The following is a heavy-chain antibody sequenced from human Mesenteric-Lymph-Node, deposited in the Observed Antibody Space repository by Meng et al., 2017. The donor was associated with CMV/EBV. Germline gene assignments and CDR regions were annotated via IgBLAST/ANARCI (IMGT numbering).Heavy chain of an antibody. Sequence: GESLKISCAASGFTFSSYDMHWVRQAPGKGLEWVAFIRYDGSNKYYADSVKGRFTISRDNSKNTLYLQMGSLKVEDMAVYYCARGPRSSTSPLGYSDYWGQGTLVTVSS. V-gene: IGHV3-30*02. CDR3: ARGPRSSTSPLGYSDY. CDR2: IRYDGSNK. CDR1: GFTFSSYD. J-gene: IGHJ4*02. D-gene: IGHD2-2*01.